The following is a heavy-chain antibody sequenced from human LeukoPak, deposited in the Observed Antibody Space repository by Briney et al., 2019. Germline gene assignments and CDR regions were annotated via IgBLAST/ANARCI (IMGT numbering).Heavy chain of an antibody. J-gene: IGHJ4*02. V-gene: IGHV1-2*02. CDR3: VRDRPSYYDSSVYYRENFDF. D-gene: IGHD3-22*01. Sequence: ASVKVSCEASGYAFTGYYLHWVRQAPGQGLEWMGWINPNSGGTNYAQKFQGRVTMTRDTSISTAYMELSRLRSDDTAVYYCVRDRPSYYDSSVYYRENFDFWGQGTLVTVS. CDR1: GYAFTGYY. CDR2: INPNSGGT.